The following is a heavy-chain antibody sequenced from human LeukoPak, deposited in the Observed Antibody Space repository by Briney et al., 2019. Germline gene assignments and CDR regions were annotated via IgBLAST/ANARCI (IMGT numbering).Heavy chain of an antibody. D-gene: IGHD2-2*02. CDR2: INPNSGGT. J-gene: IGHJ6*03. CDR1: GYTFTGYY. CDR3: AREEVPAAIHHYYYYMDV. V-gene: IGHV1-2*02. Sequence: ASVKVSCKASGYTFTGYYMHWVRQAPGQGLEWMGWINPNSGGTNYAQKFQGRVTMTRDTSISTAYMELSRLRSDDTAMYYCAREEVPAAIHHYYYYMDVWGKGTTVTVSS.